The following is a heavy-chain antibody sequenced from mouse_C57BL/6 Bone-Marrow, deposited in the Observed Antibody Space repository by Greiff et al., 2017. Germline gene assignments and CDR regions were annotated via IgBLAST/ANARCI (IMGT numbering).Heavy chain of an antibody. CDR3: TTFNYYGSPAWFAY. V-gene: IGHV1-50*01. D-gene: IGHD1-1*01. J-gene: IGHJ3*01. Sequence: QVQLQQPGAELVKPGASVKLSCKASGYTFTSYWMPWVKQRPGQGLEWIGEIDPSDSYTNYNQKFKGKATLTVDTSSSTAYMQLSSLTSEDTAVYYCTTFNYYGSPAWFAYWGQGTLVTVSA. CDR1: GYTFTSYW. CDR2: IDPSDSYT.